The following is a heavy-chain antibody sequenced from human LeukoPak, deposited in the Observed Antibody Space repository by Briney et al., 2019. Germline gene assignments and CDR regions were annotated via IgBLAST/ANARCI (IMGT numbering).Heavy chain of an antibody. D-gene: IGHD3-22*01. J-gene: IGHJ4*02. V-gene: IGHV3-48*01. CDR3: ARGLTHYYDSSGPLRGYFDY. CDR1: GVSFSSYS. Sequence: SAGSLSLTCAASGVSFSSYSMNWVRQAPGKGLEWVSYISSSSSTIYYADSVKGRFTISRDNAKTSLYLQMNSLRAQDTAVYYCARGLTHYYDSSGPLRGYFDYWGQGTLVTVSS. CDR2: ISSSSSTI.